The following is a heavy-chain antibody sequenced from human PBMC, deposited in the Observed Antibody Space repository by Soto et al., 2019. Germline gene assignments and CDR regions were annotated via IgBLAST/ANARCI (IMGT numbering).Heavy chain of an antibody. Sequence: PGESLKISCNGSGYSFTSYWIGWVRQMPWKGLEWMGIIYPGDSDTRYSPSFQGQVTISADKSISTAYLQWSSLKASDTAMYYCARVTYYYDSSGPGAFDIWGQGTMVTVSS. CDR2: IYPGDSDT. CDR3: ARVTYYYDSSGPGAFDI. V-gene: IGHV5-51*01. D-gene: IGHD3-22*01. J-gene: IGHJ3*02. CDR1: GYSFTSYW.